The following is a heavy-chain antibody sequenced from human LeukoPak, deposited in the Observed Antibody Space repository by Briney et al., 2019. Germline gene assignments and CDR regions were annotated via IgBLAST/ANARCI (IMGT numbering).Heavy chain of an antibody. J-gene: IGHJ4*02. V-gene: IGHV3-11*05. CDR2: LSGSSGHT. CDR3: AGAGHYSFDY. Sequence: GGSLTLSCAASGFTFSDYYRNWTRQAPGKGLEGISFLSGSSGHTNYADSVKGRFTISRDNAKNSLYLQMNSLRPDDTAVYYCAGAGHYSFDYWGQGTLVTVSS. D-gene: IGHD2-21*01. CDR1: GFTFSDYY.